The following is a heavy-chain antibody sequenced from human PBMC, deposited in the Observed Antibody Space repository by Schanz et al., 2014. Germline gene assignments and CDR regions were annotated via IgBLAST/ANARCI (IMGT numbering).Heavy chain of an antibody. J-gene: IGHJ4*02. V-gene: IGHV1-2*02. Sequence: QVQLVQSGGEVKKPGASVRVSCQASGYTFVGYYIHWLRQAPGQGLEWMGWINPDSGDTNYVQKFQGRVTMTRDTSIRTAYMDLRSLLSDDAAVYFCARGGVLVLPPGTVKKGNDYWGQGTLVTVSS. D-gene: IGHD3-10*01. CDR1: GYTFVGYY. CDR2: INPDSGDT. CDR3: ARGGVLVLPPGTVKKGNDY.